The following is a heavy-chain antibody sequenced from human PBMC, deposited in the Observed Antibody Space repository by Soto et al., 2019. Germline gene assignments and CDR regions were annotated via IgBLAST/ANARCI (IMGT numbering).Heavy chain of an antibody. J-gene: IGHJ5*02. V-gene: IGHV1-69*13. CDR1: GGTFSIYA. D-gene: IGHD2-2*01. CDR3: ARESIVLVPAAIYDWFDP. CDR2: IIPIFGTA. Sequence: GASVKVSCKASGGTFSIYAISWVLQAPGQGLEWMGGIIPIFGTANYAQKFQGRVTITADESTSTAYMELSSLRSEDTAVYYCARESIVLVPAAIYDWFDPWGQGTLVTVS.